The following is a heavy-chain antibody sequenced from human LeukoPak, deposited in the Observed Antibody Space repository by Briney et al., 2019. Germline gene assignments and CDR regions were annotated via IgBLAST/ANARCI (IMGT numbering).Heavy chain of an antibody. CDR1: GFTFNSNW. CDR2: INEDGSTT. V-gene: IGHV3-74*01. J-gene: IGHJ4*02. D-gene: IGHD1-26*01. CDR3: VRDLGGRSGH. Sequence: GGSLRLSCAASGFTFNSNWMHWVRQAPGKGLVWVSRINEDGSTTNYADSVKGRSTIFRDNAKNMLYPQMNSLRAEDTAVYYCVRDLGGRSGHWGQGTLVTVSS.